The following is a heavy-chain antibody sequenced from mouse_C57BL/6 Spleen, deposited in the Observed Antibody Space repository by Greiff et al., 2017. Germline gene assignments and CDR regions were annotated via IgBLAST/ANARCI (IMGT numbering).Heavy chain of an antibody. CDR1: GFNIKDDY. CDR3: TTRIYYGNLYAMDY. Sequence: VQLQQSGAELVRPGASVKLSCTASGFNIKDDYMHWVKQRPEQGLEWIGWIDPENGDTEYASKFQGKATITADTSSNTAYLQLSSLTSEDTAVYYCTTRIYYGNLYAMDYWGQGTSVTVSS. CDR2: IDPENGDT. V-gene: IGHV14-4*01. D-gene: IGHD2-1*01. J-gene: IGHJ4*01.